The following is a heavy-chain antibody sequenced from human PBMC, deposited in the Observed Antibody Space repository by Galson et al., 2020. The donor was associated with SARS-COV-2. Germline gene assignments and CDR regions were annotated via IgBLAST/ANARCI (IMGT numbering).Heavy chain of an antibody. CDR1: GFTFSSYA. CDR3: ARAKSGSYYYGMDV. V-gene: IGHV3-30*04. CDR2: ISYDGSNK. Sequence: SCAASGFTFSSYAMHWVRQAPGKGLEWVAVISYDGSNKYYADSVKGRFTISRDNSKNTLYLQINSLRAEDTAVYYCARAKSGSYYYGMDVWGQGTTVTVSS. J-gene: IGHJ6*02. D-gene: IGHD1-26*01.